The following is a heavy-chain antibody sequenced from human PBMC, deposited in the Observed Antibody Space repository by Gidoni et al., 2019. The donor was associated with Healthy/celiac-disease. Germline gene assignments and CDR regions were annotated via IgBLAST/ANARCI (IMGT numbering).Heavy chain of an antibody. CDR3: TAAHIVVVPAASFDY. Sequence: EVQLVESGGGLVKPGGSLTLPCDASGVACRNPWMSWVRQAPGKGLEWVGSIKSKTDGGTTDYAAPGKVRYTTSRDDAKNTLYLQMNSLKTEDTAVYYCTAAHIVVVPAASFDYWGQGTLVTVSS. CDR2: IKSKTDGGTT. CDR1: GVACRNPW. D-gene: IGHD2-2*01. V-gene: IGHV3-15*01. J-gene: IGHJ4*02.